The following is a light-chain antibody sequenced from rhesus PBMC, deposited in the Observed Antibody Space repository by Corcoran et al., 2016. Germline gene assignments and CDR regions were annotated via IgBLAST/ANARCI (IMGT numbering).Light chain of an antibody. J-gene: IGKJ2*01. CDR2: AAS. CDR3: LQHNSYPYS. Sequence: DIQMTQSPSSLSASVGDTVTITCRASQGISSYLNWFQQKPGKAPKILIYAASSLESGVPSRFSCSGAGTDFTLTISSLQPEDFAVYYCLQHNSYPYSFGQGTKVEIK. CDR1: QGISSY. V-gene: IGKV1-28*03.